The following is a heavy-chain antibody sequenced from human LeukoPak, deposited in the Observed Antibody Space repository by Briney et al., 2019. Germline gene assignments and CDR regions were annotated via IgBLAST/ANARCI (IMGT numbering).Heavy chain of an antibody. J-gene: IGHJ3*01. Sequence: KIGESLKISCKASGYRFTSYWIGWVRQMPGKGLEWMGIIYPGDSDSRYSPSFEGQVTILADKSISTAYLQWSSLKASDSAMYYCARQKNNWSDESDAFDVWGQGTMVTVSS. CDR3: ARQKNNWSDESDAFDV. CDR1: GYRFTSYW. D-gene: IGHD1-1*01. CDR2: IYPGDSDS. V-gene: IGHV5-51*01.